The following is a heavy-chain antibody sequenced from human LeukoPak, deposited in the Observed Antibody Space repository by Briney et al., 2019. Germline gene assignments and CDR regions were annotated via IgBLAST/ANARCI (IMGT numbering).Heavy chain of an antibody. CDR3: ARLSPYYNMDV. V-gene: IGHV3-48*01. Sequence: GGSLRLSCAVSGPAFFTHNFHWARQAPGKGREWVSYISSSGRTTYYADSVKGRFTISRDNVKDSLYLQMNSLRAEDTAVYYCARLSPYYNMDVWGKGSTVTVSS. J-gene: IGHJ6*03. CDR2: ISSSGRTT. CDR1: GPAFFTHN.